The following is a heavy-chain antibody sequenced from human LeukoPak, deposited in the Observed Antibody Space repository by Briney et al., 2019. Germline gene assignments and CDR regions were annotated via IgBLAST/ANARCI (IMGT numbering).Heavy chain of an antibody. CDR1: GDSISSSSYY. Sequence: PSETLSLTCTVSGDSISSSSYYWGWIRQPPGKGLEWIGSIYYSGSTYYNPSLKSRVTISVDTSKNQFSLNLSSVTAADTAVYYCAINSGWENYYCYYYMDVWGKGTTVTVSS. V-gene: IGHV4-39*01. CDR3: AINSGWENYYCYYYMDV. J-gene: IGHJ6*03. CDR2: IYYSGST. D-gene: IGHD6-19*01.